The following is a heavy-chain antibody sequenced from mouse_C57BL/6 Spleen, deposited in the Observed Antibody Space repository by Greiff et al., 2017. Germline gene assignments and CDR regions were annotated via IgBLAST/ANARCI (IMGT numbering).Heavy chain of an antibody. D-gene: IGHD2-10*01. Sequence: EVQLQQSGPELVKPGASVKISCKASGYSFTGYYMNWVKQSPEKSLEWIGEINPSTGGTTYNQKFKAKATLTVDKSSSTAYMQLKSLTSEDSAVYYCARRPPLLHGMDYWGQGTSVTVSS. J-gene: IGHJ4*01. V-gene: IGHV1-42*01. CDR3: ARRPPLLHGMDY. CDR1: GYSFTGYY. CDR2: INPSTGGT.